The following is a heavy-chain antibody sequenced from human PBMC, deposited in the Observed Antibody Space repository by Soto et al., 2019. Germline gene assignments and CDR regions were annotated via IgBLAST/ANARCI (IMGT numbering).Heavy chain of an antibody. D-gene: IGHD3-3*01. J-gene: IGHJ4*02. CDR2: IYYSGST. Sequence: QVQLQESGPGLVEPSETLALACCVSGGSIGSNCWSWLGQPPGKGLEWIGYIYYSGSTNYNPSLKSRVTTSVDTSKNQFSLKLSSVTAADTAVYYCARGGWRQIDYWGQGTLVTVSS. CDR1: GGSIGSNC. CDR3: ARGGWRQIDY. V-gene: IGHV4-59*08.